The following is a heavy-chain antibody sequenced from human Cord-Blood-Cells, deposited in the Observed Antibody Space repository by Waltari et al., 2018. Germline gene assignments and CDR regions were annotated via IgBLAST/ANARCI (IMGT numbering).Heavy chain of an antibody. J-gene: IGHJ4*02. V-gene: IGHV1-18*01. CDR3: ARDGKIAVAGTRPLFDY. D-gene: IGHD6-19*01. CDR2: ISAYNGNT. Sequence: QVQLVQSGAEVKKPGASVKVACKASGYTFTSYGISWVRQAPGQGLEWMGWISAYNGNTNYAQKLQGRVTMTTDTSTSTAYMELRSLRSDDTAVYYCARDGKIAVAGTRPLFDYWGQGTLVTVSS. CDR1: GYTFTSYG.